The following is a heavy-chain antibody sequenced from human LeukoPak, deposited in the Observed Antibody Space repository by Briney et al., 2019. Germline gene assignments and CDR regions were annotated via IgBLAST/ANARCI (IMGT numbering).Heavy chain of an antibody. CDR3: ARGEVGADRNFDN. V-gene: IGHV4-39*01. CDR1: GGSISSSSYY. D-gene: IGHD1-26*01. CDR2: IYYSGST. Sequence: SETLSLTCTVSGGSISSSSYYWGWIRQPPGKGLEWIGSIYYSGSTYYNPSLKSRVTISVDTSKNQFSLKLSSVTAADTAVYYCARGEVGADRNFDNWGQGTLVTVSS. J-gene: IGHJ4*02.